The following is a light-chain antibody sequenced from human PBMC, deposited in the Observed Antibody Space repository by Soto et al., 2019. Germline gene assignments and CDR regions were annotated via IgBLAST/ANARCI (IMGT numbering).Light chain of an antibody. CDR3: QQYNSFWT. CDR1: QSISTW. V-gene: IGKV1-5*01. CDR2: DAF. Sequence: DIQMTQSPSTLSASVGDRVTITCRASQSISTWLAWYQQKPGKAPKLLIYDAFYLERGVPSRFSGSGSGTEFTLTISSLQPDELATYYCQQYNSFWTFGQGTKVDIK. J-gene: IGKJ1*01.